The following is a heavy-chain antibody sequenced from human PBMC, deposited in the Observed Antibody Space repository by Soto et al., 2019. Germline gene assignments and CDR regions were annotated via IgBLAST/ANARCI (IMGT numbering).Heavy chain of an antibody. Sequence: QVQLQESGPGLVKPSQTLSITCTVSGGSITSGGYYWIWIRQHPGQGLEWIGYIYYSGSTYYNPSIKSRVTISVDTSKNQFSLTLISVTAADPAVYYCATSDGYNSVGEYWAQGHLVSVAS. CDR2: IYYSGST. D-gene: IGHD5-12*01. CDR3: ATSDGYNSVGEY. V-gene: IGHV4-31*03. CDR1: GGSITSGGYY. J-gene: IGHJ4*02.